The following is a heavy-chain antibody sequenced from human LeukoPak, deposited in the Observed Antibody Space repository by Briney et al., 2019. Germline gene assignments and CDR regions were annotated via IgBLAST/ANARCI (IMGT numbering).Heavy chain of an antibody. CDR1: GYTFTGYY. V-gene: IGHV1-2*03. CDR2: INPNSGGT. J-gene: IGHJ4*02. CDR3: ARNLGGGWVFDY. Sequence: LVASVKVSCKASGYTFTGYYLHWVRQAPGQGLEWMGWINPNSGGTNYAQKFQGRVTMTRDTSISTAYMELNRLTSDDTAVYFCARNLGGGWVFDYLGQGTLVTVSS. D-gene: IGHD6-19*01.